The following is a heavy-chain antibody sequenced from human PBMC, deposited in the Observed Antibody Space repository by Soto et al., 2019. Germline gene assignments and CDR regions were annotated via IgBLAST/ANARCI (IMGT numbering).Heavy chain of an antibody. V-gene: IGHV1-18*01. CDR3: ARSGFFGDYTAATYYYYGMDV. J-gene: IGHJ6*02. CDR2: INTYNGTA. D-gene: IGHD4-17*01. CDR1: GYTFPKYG. Sequence: QIQLVQSGADVKKSGASVKVSCKASGYTFPKYGLSWVRQAPGQGLEWVGFINTYNGTANCAQKFQDRVTLTADTSTNTAYMDLKSLRSDDTAVYYCARSGFFGDYTAATYYYYGMDVWGQGTTVTVSS.